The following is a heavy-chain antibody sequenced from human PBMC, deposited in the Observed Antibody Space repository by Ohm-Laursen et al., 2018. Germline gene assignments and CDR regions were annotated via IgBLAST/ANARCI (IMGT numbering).Heavy chain of an antibody. J-gene: IGHJ5*02. D-gene: IGHD2-2*01. Sequence: TLSLTCTVSGGSVSSNNYFWSWIRQPPGKGLEWIGYIYYTGSTSYNPSLKSRVTISIDTSKNQFSLKLSSVTAADTAVYYCARDIRLLGGSCIDPWGQGTLVTVSS. V-gene: IGHV4-61*01. CDR3: ARDIRLLGGSCIDP. CDR2: IYYTGST. CDR1: GGSVSSNNYF.